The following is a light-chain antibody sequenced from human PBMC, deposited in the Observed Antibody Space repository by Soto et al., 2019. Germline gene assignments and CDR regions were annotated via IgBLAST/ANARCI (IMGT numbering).Light chain of an antibody. J-gene: IGKJ5*01. CDR1: QGISSA. CDR3: QQFNSYPIT. CDR2: DAS. Sequence: GDRVTITCRASQGISSALAWYQQKPGKAPKLLIYDASSLESGVPSRFSGSGSGTDFTLTISSLQPEDFETYYCQQFNSYPITFGQGTRRRL. V-gene: IGKV1-13*02.